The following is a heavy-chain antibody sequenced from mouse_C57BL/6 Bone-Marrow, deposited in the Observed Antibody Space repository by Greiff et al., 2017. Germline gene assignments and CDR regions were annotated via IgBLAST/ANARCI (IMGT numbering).Heavy chain of an antibody. CDR3: ARRAVNSFYAIDY. J-gene: IGHJ4*01. Sequence: QVTLKESGPGILQSSQTLSLTCSFSGFSLSTSGMGVSWIRQPSGKGLEWLAHIYWDDDKRSNPSLKSRLTISKDTSRNQVVLKITSVDTADTDTYYCARRAVNSFYAIDYWGQGTSVTVSS. V-gene: IGHV8-12*01. CDR1: GFSLSTSGMG. CDR2: IYWDDDK.